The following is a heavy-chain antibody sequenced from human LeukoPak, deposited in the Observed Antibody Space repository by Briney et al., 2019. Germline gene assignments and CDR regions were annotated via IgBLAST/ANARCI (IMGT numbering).Heavy chain of an antibody. Sequence: PGGSLRLSCVASGFTFSHYGMHWVRQALGKGLEWVAVISDDGNKNYYADSVKGRFTISRDNSKNTLSLQMDSLRGEDTAVYYCAKGWLNWPMNWGQGSLVTVSS. D-gene: IGHD1-20*01. CDR1: GFTFSHYG. V-gene: IGHV3-30*18. CDR2: ISDDGNKN. CDR3: AKGWLNWPMN. J-gene: IGHJ4*02.